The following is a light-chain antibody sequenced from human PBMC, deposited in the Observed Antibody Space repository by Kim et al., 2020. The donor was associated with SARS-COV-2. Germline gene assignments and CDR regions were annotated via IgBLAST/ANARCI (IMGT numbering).Light chain of an antibody. CDR3: SSRDSSGNRV. CDR2: GQN. V-gene: IGLV3-19*01. J-gene: IGLJ3*02. Sequence: VALVQTVRITCQGDSLRSYYASWYRQKPGQAPVLVIYGQNNRPSGIPDRFSGSSSGNTASLTITGAQAEDEADYYCSSRDSSGNRVFGGGTKLTVL. CDR1: SLRSYY.